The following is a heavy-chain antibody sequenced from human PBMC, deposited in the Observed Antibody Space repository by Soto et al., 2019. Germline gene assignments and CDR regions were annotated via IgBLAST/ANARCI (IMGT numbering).Heavy chain of an antibody. J-gene: IGHJ4*02. CDR2: INHSGST. V-gene: IGHV4-34*01. CDR1: GGSFSGYY. CDR3: ARQYPSPITMIVVVITRSGGYFDY. D-gene: IGHD3-22*01. Sequence: SETLSLTCAVYGGSFSGYYWSWIRQPPGKGLEWIGEINHSGSTNYNPSLKSRVTISVDTSKNQFSLKLSSVTAADTAVYYCARQYPSPITMIVVVITRSGGYFDYWGQGTLVTVSS.